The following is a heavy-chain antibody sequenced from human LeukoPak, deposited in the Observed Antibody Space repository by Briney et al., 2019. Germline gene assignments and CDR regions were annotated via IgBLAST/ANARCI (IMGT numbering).Heavy chain of an antibody. D-gene: IGHD3-10*01. V-gene: IGHV3-21*01. Sequence: GSLRLSCAASGFTFSSYSMNWVRQAPGKGLEWVSPISSSSSYIYYADSVKGRFTISRDNAKNSLYLQMNSLRAEDTAVYYCARHNREAYFGSGRYTGYYFDYWGQGTLVTVSS. CDR2: ISSSSSYI. J-gene: IGHJ4*02. CDR1: GFTFSSYS. CDR3: ARHNREAYFGSGRYTGYYFDY.